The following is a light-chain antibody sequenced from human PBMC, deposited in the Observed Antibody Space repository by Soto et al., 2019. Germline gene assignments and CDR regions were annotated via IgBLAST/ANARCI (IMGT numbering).Light chain of an antibody. CDR3: SSYTSTSTLV. CDR1: SSDVGGYNY. J-gene: IGLJ1*01. Sequence: QSALTQPASVSGSPGQSISMSCTGTSSDVGGYNYVSWYQQHPGKAPKLMIYDVNNRPSGVSDRFSGSKSGNTASLTTSGLQAEDEADYYCSSYTSTSTLVFGTGTKLTVL. V-gene: IGLV2-14*01. CDR2: DVN.